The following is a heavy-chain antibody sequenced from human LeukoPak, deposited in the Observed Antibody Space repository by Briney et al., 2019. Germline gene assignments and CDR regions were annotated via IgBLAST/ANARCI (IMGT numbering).Heavy chain of an antibody. CDR1: GYSISSGYY. J-gene: IGHJ3*02. V-gene: IGHV4-38-2*02. Sequence: SETLSLTCTVSGYSISSGYYWGWIRQPPGKGLEWIGSIYHSGSTYYNPSLKSRVTISVDTSKNQFSLKLSSVTAPDTAVYYCARCYYDSSGYYYDAFDIWGQGTMVTVSS. D-gene: IGHD3-22*01. CDR2: IYHSGST. CDR3: ARCYYDSSGYYYDAFDI.